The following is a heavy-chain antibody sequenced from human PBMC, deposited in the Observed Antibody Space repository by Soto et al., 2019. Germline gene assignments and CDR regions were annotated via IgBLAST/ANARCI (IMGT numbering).Heavy chain of an antibody. Sequence: SETLSLTCAVYGGSFSGYYWSWIRQPPGKGLEWIGEIHHSGSTNYNPSLKSRVTISVDTSKNQFSLKLSSVTAADTAVYYCARGPPLLWFGESPRYFDYWGQGTLVTVSS. J-gene: IGHJ4*02. CDR1: GGSFSGYY. CDR2: IHHSGST. V-gene: IGHV4-34*01. CDR3: ARGPPLLWFGESPRYFDY. D-gene: IGHD3-10*01.